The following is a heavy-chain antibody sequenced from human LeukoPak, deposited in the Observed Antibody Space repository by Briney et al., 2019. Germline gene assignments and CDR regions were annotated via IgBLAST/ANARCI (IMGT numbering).Heavy chain of an antibody. CDR1: RYTFTSYD. CDR2: MNSNSGTT. J-gene: IGHJ6*03. D-gene: IGHD2-15*01. V-gene: IGHV1-8*01. Sequence: ASVQVSCKASRYTFTSYDINWVRQATGQGLEWMGWMNSNSGTTGYAQKFHGRATMTRHTSISTASLALSSLTSEHTAVYYSARGVRLSGYSCRYYYYYMDVSGKGTTVTVSS. CDR3: ARGVRLSGYSCRYYYYYMDV.